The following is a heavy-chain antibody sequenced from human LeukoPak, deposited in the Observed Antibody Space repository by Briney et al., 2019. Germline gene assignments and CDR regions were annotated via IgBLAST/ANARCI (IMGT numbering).Heavy chain of an antibody. CDR1: GFTFSSYA. V-gene: IGHV3-23*01. J-gene: IGHJ5*01. Sequence: GGSLRLSCAGAGFTFSSYAMSWVRQAPGKGLEWVSAISGSGGRIYYTDSVKGRFTISRDNAKNSLYLQMNSLKVEDTAIYYCARDNWVDCWGQGTLVTVSS. CDR3: ARDNWVDC. CDR2: ISGSGGRI.